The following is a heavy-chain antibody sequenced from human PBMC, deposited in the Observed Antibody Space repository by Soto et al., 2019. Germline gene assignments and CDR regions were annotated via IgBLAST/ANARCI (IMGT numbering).Heavy chain of an antibody. CDR3: ARNKPGLGYSMDV. D-gene: IGHD6-13*01. J-gene: IGHJ6*02. Sequence: GGSLRLSCAATVFTFSSYAMHWVRQAPGKGLEWVAVISYDGSNKYYADSVKGRFTISRDNSKNTLYLQMNSLRAEDTAVYYCARNKPGLGYSMDVWGQGTTVTVSS. V-gene: IGHV3-30-3*01. CDR2: ISYDGSNK. CDR1: VFTFSSYA.